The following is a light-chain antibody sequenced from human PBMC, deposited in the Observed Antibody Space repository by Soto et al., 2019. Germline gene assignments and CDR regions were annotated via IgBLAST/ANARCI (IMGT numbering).Light chain of an antibody. CDR3: QQYGSSQGFT. Sequence: EIVLTQSPDTLSLSPGERATLSCRASQSVSSSHLAWYQQKPGQAPRLLIYGASSRATGIPDRFSGSGSGTDFTLTISRLEPEDFAVYYCQQYGSSQGFTFGPGTKVDIK. V-gene: IGKV3-20*01. J-gene: IGKJ3*01. CDR1: QSVSSSH. CDR2: GAS.